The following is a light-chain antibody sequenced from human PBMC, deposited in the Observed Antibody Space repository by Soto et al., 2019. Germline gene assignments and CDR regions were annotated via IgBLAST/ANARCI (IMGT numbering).Light chain of an antibody. CDR2: EVT. V-gene: IGLV2-14*01. J-gene: IGLJ1*01. Sequence: QPVLTQPASVSGSPGQSITISCTGTSGDIGSYNRVSWYQQHPGKAPKLIIYEVTDRPSGVSNRFSGSKSGNTASLTISGLQAEDEAEYYCSSYKNINTRACVFGTGTKLTVL. CDR3: SSYKNINTRACV. CDR1: SGDIGSYNR.